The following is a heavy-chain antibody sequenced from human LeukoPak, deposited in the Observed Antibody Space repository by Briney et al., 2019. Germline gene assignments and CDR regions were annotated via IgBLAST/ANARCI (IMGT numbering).Heavy chain of an antibody. Sequence: GGSLRLSCAASGFTFSSYSMNWVRQAPGKGLDWVSSISSSSTYIYYADSVKGRFTISRDNAKNSLYLQMNSLRVEDTAVYYCATRYCTISACRASSYKSFDVWGKGTTVTVSS. CDR1: GFTFSSYS. J-gene: IGHJ6*04. CDR3: ATRYCTISACRASSYKSFDV. V-gene: IGHV3-21*01. CDR2: ISSSSTYI. D-gene: IGHD2-8*01.